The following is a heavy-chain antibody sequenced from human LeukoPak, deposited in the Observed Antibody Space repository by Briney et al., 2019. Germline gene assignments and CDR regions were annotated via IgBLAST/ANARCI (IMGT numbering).Heavy chain of an antibody. D-gene: IGHD2-2*01. J-gene: IGHJ6*02. CDR1: GFTFSSYA. CDR3: ARENYCSSTSCYGDRAYYYGMDA. CDR2: ISYDGSNK. Sequence: PGGSLRLSCAASGFTFSSYAMHWVRQAPGKGLEWVAVISYDGSNKYYADSVKGRFTISRDDSKNTLYLQMNSLGAEDTAVYYCARENYCSSTSCYGDRAYYYGMDAWGQGTTVTVSS. V-gene: IGHV3-30-3*01.